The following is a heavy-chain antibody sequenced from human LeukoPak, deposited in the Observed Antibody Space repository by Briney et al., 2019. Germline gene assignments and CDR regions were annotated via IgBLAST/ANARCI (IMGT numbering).Heavy chain of an antibody. V-gene: IGHV1-18*01. CDR3: ARDRVLLWFGELSDFDY. J-gene: IGHJ4*02. CDR1: GYTFTSYG. D-gene: IGHD3-10*01. CDR2: ISAYNGNT. Sequence: ASVKVSCKASGYTFTSYGISWVRQAPGQGLEWMGWISAYNGNTNYAQKLQGRVTMTTDTSTSTAYMELRSLRSDDTAVYYCARDRVLLWFGELSDFDYWGQGTRVTVSS.